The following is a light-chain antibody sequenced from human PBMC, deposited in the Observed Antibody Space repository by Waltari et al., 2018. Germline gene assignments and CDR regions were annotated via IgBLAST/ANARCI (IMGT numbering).Light chain of an antibody. CDR2: VNSDGSH. CDR3: QTGGHGTWV. Sequence: QLVLTQSPSASASLGASVKLTCTLSSGHSSNVIAWLHQQPEKGPRYLMRVNSDGSHSRGDEIPDRFSGASSGAVRYLPISSLQSEDEADYYCQTGGHGTWVFGGGTKLTVL. J-gene: IGLJ3*02. CDR1: SGHSSNV. V-gene: IGLV4-69*01.